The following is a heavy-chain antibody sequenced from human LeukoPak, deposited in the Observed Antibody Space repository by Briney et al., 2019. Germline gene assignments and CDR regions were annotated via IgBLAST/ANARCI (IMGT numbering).Heavy chain of an antibody. Sequence: SQTLSLTCTVSGGSINYYYWMWIRQPPGKGLEWIGYIYYSGGTHYNPSLKSRVTMLVDTSKNQFSLKLSSVTAADTAVYYCARDGDCTNGVCYTGLWDYWGQGTLVTVSS. CDR3: ARDGDCTNGVCYTGLWDY. J-gene: IGHJ4*02. CDR2: IYYSGGT. V-gene: IGHV4-59*01. CDR1: GGSINYYY. D-gene: IGHD2-8*01.